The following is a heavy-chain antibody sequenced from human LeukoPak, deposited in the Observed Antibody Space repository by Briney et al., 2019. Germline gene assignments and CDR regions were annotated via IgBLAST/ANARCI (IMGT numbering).Heavy chain of an antibody. D-gene: IGHD3-3*01. CDR1: GFTFSSYW. J-gene: IGHJ1*01. V-gene: IGHV3-30*02. Sequence: GGSLRLSCAASGFTFSSYWMHWVRQAPGKGLEWVAFIRHDGSNKYNADSVKGRFTISRDNSKNTLYLQMNSLRAEDTAVYYCAKDASGWSGYSQYFQHWGQGTLVTVSS. CDR2: IRHDGSNK. CDR3: AKDASGWSGYSQYFQH.